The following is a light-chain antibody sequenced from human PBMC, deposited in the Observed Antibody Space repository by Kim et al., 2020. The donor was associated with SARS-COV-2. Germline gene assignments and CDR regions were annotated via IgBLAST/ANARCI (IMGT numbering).Light chain of an antibody. V-gene: IGLV1-44*01. CDR2: SNN. Sequence: QSVLTQPPSVSGTPGQRVTISCSGSNSNIGPNSVNWYQQFPATAPKLLLYSNNQRPSGVPDRFSGSKSGTSASLAISGLQSEDEADYYCATCDDSLNIPLFGGGTKLTVL. CDR3: ATCDDSLNIPL. J-gene: IGLJ3*02. CDR1: NSNIGPNS.